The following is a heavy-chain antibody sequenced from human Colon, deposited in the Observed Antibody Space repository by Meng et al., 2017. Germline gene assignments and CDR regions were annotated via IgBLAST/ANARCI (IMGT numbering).Heavy chain of an antibody. CDR2: MSSSDSTK. Sequence: GESLKISCTASGFSFSDYYMNWIRQAPGKGLEWVSYMSSSDSTKYYADSVKGRCTISRDNARNLLYLQMNSLRAEDTAVYYCARDRGKTTMISGYFNLWGRGTLVTVSS. D-gene: IGHD3-22*01. CDR3: ARDRGKTTMISGYFNL. CDR1: GFSFSDYY. V-gene: IGHV3-11*01. J-gene: IGHJ2*01.